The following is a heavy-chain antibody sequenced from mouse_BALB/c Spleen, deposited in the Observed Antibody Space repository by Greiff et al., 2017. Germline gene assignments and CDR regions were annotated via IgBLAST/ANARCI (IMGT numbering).Heavy chain of an antibody. V-gene: IGHV5-4*02. D-gene: IGHD1-1*02. J-gene: IGHJ2*01. Sequence: EVKLVESGGGLVKPGGSLKLSCAASGFTFSDYYMYWVRQTPEKRLAWVATISDGGSYTYYPDSVKGRFTISRDNAKNNLYLQMSSLKSEDTAMFYCAREVARRGFDYRGQGTTLTVSA. CDR1: GFTFSDYY. CDR2: ISDGGSYT. CDR3: AREVARRGFDY.